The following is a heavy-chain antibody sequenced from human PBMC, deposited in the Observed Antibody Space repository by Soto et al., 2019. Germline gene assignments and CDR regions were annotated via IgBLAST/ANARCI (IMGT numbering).Heavy chain of an antibody. Sequence: GGSLRLSCVASGFTFSSYWMSWVRQAPGKGLEWVANIKQDGSEKYYVDSVKGRFTISRDNAKNSLYLQMNSLRAEDTAVYYCARDGVRGLRTYFDYWGQGTLVTVSS. CDR3: ARDGVRGLRTYFDY. CDR1: GFTFSSYW. J-gene: IGHJ4*02. V-gene: IGHV3-7*03. D-gene: IGHD4-17*01. CDR2: IKQDGSEK.